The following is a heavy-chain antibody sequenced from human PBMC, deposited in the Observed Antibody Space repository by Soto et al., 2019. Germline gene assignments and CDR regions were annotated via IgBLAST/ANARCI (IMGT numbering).Heavy chain of an antibody. J-gene: IGHJ4*02. V-gene: IGHV3-53*01. D-gene: IGHD3-3*01. CDR1: VFTVSSNY. CDR3: ARGGWSGYFFNYFDY. CDR2: IYSGGST. Sequence: GWSLRLSCASSVFTVSSNYMSWVRQAPGKGLEWVSVIYSGGSTYYADSVKGRFTISRDNSKNTLYLQMNSLRAEDTAVYYCARGGWSGYFFNYFDYWGQGTLVTVSS.